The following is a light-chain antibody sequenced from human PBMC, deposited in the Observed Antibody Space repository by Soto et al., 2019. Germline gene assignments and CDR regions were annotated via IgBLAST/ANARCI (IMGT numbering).Light chain of an antibody. CDR3: QQYNNWPPIT. Sequence: EIVLTQSPGTLSLSPGERATLSCMASQSVSSNLAWYQQKPGQAPRLLIYGASTRATGIPARFSGSGSGTEFTLTISSLQSEDFAVYYCQQYNNWPPITFGQGTTGD. CDR2: GAS. V-gene: IGKV3-15*01. J-gene: IGKJ5*01. CDR1: QSVSSN.